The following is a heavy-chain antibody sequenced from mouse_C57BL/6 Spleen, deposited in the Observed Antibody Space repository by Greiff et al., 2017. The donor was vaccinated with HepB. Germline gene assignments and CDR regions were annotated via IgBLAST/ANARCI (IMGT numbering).Heavy chain of an antibody. CDR1: GFTFTDYY. J-gene: IGHJ4*01. CDR3: ASYSDGNYEGAMDY. D-gene: IGHD2-1*01. Sequence: EVKLVESGGGLVQPGGSLSLSCAASGFTFTDYYMSWVRQPPGKALEWLGFIRNKANGYTTEYSASVKGRFTISRDNSQSILYLQMHALRAEDSATYYCASYSDGNYEGAMDYWGQGTSVTVAS. CDR2: IRNKANGYTT. V-gene: IGHV7-3*01.